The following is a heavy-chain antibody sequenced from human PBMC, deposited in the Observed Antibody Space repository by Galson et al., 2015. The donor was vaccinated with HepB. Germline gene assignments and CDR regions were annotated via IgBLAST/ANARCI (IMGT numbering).Heavy chain of an antibody. D-gene: IGHD2-15*01. CDR3: AREFNAAYLDH. CDR2: IWHDGSSK. CDR1: GFTFSNHG. V-gene: IGHV3-33*01. J-gene: IGHJ4*02. Sequence: SLRLSCAASGFTFSNHGMHWVRQAPGKGLEWVAVIWHDGSSKYYADSVEGRFTISRDNSKNKLYLQMNCLRDEDTAIYYCAREFNAAYLDHWGQGSLVTVSS.